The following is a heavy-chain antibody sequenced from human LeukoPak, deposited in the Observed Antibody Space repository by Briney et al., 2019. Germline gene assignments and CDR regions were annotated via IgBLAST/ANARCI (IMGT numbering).Heavy chain of an antibody. D-gene: IGHD3-16*01. CDR2: IKNKTDGGTT. CDR1: GFTFSNAW. Sequence: GGSLRLSCAASGFTFSNAWMSWVRQAPGKGLEWVGRIKNKTDGGTTDYAAPVKGRFTISRDDSKNTLYLQMNSLKTEDTAVYCCTTDAFGVYGDQDFDYWGQGTLVTVSS. V-gene: IGHV3-15*01. CDR3: TTDAFGVYGDQDFDY. J-gene: IGHJ4*02.